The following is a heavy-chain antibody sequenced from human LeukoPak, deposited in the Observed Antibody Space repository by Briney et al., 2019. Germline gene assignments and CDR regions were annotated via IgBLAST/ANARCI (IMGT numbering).Heavy chain of an antibody. CDR1: GGTFSSYA. Sequence: ASVKVSCKASGGTFSSYAISWVRQAPGQGLEWMGGIIPIFGTANYAQKFQGRVTITTDESTSTAYMELSSLRSEDTAVYYCARALADIVVVPAAERYNWFDPWGQGTLVTVSS. CDR2: IIPIFGTA. D-gene: IGHD2-2*01. J-gene: IGHJ5*02. CDR3: ARALADIVVVPAAERYNWFDP. V-gene: IGHV1-69*05.